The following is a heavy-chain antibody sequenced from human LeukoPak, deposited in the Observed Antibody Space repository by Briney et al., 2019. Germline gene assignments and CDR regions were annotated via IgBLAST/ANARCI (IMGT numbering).Heavy chain of an antibody. CDR2: ISWNSGSI. CDR3: AKALRFLEWLPFDP. D-gene: IGHD3-3*01. V-gene: IGHV3-9*01. Sequence: GGSLRLSCAASGFTFDDYAMHWVRQAPGKGLEWVSGISWNSGSIGYADSVKGRFTISRDNAKNSLYLQMNSLRAEDTALYYCAKALRFLEWLPFDPWGQGTLVTVSS. CDR1: GFTFDDYA. J-gene: IGHJ5*02.